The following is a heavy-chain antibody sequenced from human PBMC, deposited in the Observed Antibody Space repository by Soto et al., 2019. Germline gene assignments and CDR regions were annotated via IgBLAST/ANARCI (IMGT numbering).Heavy chain of an antibody. D-gene: IGHD6-19*01. CDR1: GFNFSSYV. V-gene: IGHV3-33*01. CDR2: IWYDGGNK. J-gene: IGHJ4*02. CDR3: ARDGQWLPRDGLRSSYYFDY. Sequence: QVQLVESGGGVVQPGRSLRLSCAASGFNFSSYVMHWVLQAPGKGLEWVAVIWYDGGNKYYADSVKGRFTISRDNSKNTLYLQMNSLRADDTAVYYCARDGQWLPRDGLRSSYYFDYWGQGTLVTVSS.